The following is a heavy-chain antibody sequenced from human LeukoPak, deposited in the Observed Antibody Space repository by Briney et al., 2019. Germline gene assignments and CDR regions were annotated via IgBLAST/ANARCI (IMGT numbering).Heavy chain of an antibody. J-gene: IGHJ4*02. CDR1: GGSISSYY. CDR3: ARGVTDYYDSSGYYPDY. V-gene: IGHV4-59*01. CDR2: IYYSGST. D-gene: IGHD3-22*01. Sequence: SETLSLTCTVSGGSISSYYWSWIRQPPGKGLEWIGYIYYSGSTNYNPSLKSRVTISVDTYNNQLSLKLSSVTAADTAVYYCARGVTDYYDSSGYYPDYWGQGTLVTVSS.